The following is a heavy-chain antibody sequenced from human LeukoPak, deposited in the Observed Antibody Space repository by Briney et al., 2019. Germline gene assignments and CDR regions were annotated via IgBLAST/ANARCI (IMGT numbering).Heavy chain of an antibody. J-gene: IGHJ3*02. Sequence: GGSLRLSCAASGFTFSRYGMSWVRQAPGKGLEWVSAISGSGGRTYYADSVKGRFTISRDNAKNSLYLQMNSLRAEDTALYYCARDSGYSSSWYDAFDIWGQGIMVTVSS. D-gene: IGHD6-13*01. V-gene: IGHV3-23*01. CDR2: ISGSGGRT. CDR1: GFTFSRYG. CDR3: ARDSGYSSSWYDAFDI.